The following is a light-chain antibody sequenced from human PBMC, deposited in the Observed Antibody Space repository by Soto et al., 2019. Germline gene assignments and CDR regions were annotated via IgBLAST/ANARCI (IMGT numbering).Light chain of an antibody. CDR2: AAS. Sequence: DVQMTQSPSSLSASVGDRVTITCRASRNISMFLNWYQQRPGKAPKLLIYAASSFLSGVPSRFSGSGSGTDFTLTISSLQVEDFATYFCQQSFTTPPYTFGQGTKLDIK. V-gene: IGKV1-39*01. J-gene: IGKJ2*01. CDR1: RNISMF. CDR3: QQSFTTPPYT.